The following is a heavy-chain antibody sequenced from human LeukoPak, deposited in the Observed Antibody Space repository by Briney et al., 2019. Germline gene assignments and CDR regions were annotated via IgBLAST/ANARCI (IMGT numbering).Heavy chain of an antibody. V-gene: IGHV3-23*01. CDR2: ISISGGST. Sequence: GGSLRLSCAASGFTFSTYAMNWVRQAPGKGLEWVSGISISGGSTYYADSVKGRFTISRDNSKNTLYLQMNRLRVEDTAVYYCAKESRVEMVPGGYHYYGMDVWGQGTTVTVSS. CDR1: GFTFSTYA. CDR3: AKESRVEMVPGGYHYYGMDV. D-gene: IGHD5-24*01. J-gene: IGHJ6*02.